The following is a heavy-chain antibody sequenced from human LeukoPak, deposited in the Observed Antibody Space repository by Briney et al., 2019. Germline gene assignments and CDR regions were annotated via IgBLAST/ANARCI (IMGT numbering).Heavy chain of an antibody. CDR2: IRGGADKS. CDR1: GFNFSTHA. D-gene: IGHD3-10*01. Sequence: GGSLRLSCAVSGFNFSTHAMTWVRQAPGKGLEWVSTIRGGADKSYYSNSVKGRLTVSKDISMKTLYLQMNSLRADDTALYYCAKGSQWELLMGVFDYWGQGTLVTVSS. V-gene: IGHV3-23*01. J-gene: IGHJ4*02. CDR3: AKGSQWELLMGVFDY.